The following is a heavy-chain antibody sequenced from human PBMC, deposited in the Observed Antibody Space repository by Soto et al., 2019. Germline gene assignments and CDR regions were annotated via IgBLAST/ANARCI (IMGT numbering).Heavy chain of an antibody. Sequence: ASVKVSCKASGYTFTSYAMHWVRQAPGQRLEWMGWINAGNGNTKYSQKFQGRVTITRDTSASTAYMELSSLRSEDTAVYYCARVDYYYYGMDVWGQGTTVTVSS. CDR3: ARVDYYYYGMDV. CDR2: INAGNGNT. J-gene: IGHJ6*02. CDR1: GYTFTSYA. V-gene: IGHV1-3*01.